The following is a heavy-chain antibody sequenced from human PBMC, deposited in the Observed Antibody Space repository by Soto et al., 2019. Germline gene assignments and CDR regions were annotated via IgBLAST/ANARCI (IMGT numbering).Heavy chain of an antibody. CDR1: GFTFSSYW. CDR2: IKSDGTSP. V-gene: IGHV3-74*01. J-gene: IGHJ6*03. Sequence: EMQLVESGGDLVQPGGSLRLSCATSGFTFSSYWLHWVRQAPGKGRVWVSRIKSDGTSPTSADCVKGRFTISRDDAKNPIYLQMTGAKAEDTALYCFTSARKYYYMNVWGQGTTVTVSS. CDR3: TSARKYYYMNV.